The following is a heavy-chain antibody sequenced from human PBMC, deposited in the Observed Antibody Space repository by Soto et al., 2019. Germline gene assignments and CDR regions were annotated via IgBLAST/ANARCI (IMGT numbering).Heavy chain of an antibody. D-gene: IGHD2-2*01. CDR1: GFTFRNAW. CDR2: IKPIADGGTA. Sequence: EVQLVESGGDLVKPGGSLRLSCVVSGFTFRNAWMSWVRQAPGRGLEWIGRIKPIADGGTAEYAAPMKGRFSLSRDDSKDTLFLHMDTLNTEDTGLYFCTTVYCATTSCFAPFDFWGQGTLVTVSS. V-gene: IGHV3-15*01. CDR3: TTVYCATTSCFAPFDF. J-gene: IGHJ4*02.